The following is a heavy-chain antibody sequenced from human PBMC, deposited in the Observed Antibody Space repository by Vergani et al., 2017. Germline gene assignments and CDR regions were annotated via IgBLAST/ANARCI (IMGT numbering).Heavy chain of an antibody. Sequence: QVQLQESGPGLVKPSQTLSLTCTVSGGSISSGGYSWSWIRQHPGKGLEWIGYIYYSGSTYYNPSLKSRVTISVATSRNQFYLKLSSVTAADTAVYYCARVLYSSSYTFDYWGQGTLVTVSS. J-gene: IGHJ4*02. D-gene: IGHD6-6*01. CDR3: ARVLYSSSYTFDY. CDR2: IYYSGST. V-gene: IGHV4-31*03. CDR1: GGSISSGGYS.